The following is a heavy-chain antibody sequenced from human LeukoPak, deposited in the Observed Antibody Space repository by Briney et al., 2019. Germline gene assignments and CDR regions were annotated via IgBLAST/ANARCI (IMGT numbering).Heavy chain of an antibody. CDR1: GFTFSNAW. V-gene: IGHV3-15*04. Sequence: GGSLRLSCAASGFTFSNAWMSWVRQAPGKALEWVGRIGTKADGGTTDYAAPVKGRFTISRDDSKTTLYLQMNSLKTEDTGVHYCTTNYWGSLNHWGQGTLVTVSS. D-gene: IGHD7-27*01. J-gene: IGHJ5*02. CDR2: IGTKADGGTT. CDR3: TTNYWGSLNH.